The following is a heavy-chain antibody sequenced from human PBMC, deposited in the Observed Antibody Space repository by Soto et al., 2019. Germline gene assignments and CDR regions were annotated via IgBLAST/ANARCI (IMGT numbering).Heavy chain of an antibody. CDR2: IKFDGITP. J-gene: IGHJ6*04. CDR3: ASGGLWGDNVDE. Sequence: EVQLVESGGGLVQPGGSLRLSCTASGFTFTTNWMHWVGQVPGKGLEWVSGIKFDGITPNYADSVKARFSISRENAKNTGTLQMNSLGAEDTAVYDCASGGLWGDNVDEWAKGPTVPASS. CDR1: GFTFTTNW. D-gene: IGHD3-16*01. V-gene: IGHV3-74*02.